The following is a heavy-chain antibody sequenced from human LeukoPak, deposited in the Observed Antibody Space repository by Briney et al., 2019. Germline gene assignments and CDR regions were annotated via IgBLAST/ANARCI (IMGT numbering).Heavy chain of an antibody. CDR1: GYSVGGAYY. J-gene: IGHJ5*02. CDR2: ISHNGNA. CDR3: ARDPNWDSWFDP. Sequence: PSETLSLTCAVSGYSVGGAYYWVWIRQPPGKGLEWLGTISHNGNAYYDPSLKSRLTMSVDTSKNQFSLNLSSVTAADTAVYFCARDPNWDSWFDPWGQGALVTVSS. V-gene: IGHV4-38-2*01. D-gene: IGHD3-16*01.